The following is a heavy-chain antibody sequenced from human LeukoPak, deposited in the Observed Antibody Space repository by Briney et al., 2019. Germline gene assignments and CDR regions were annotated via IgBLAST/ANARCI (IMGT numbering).Heavy chain of an antibody. CDR1: GGSISSSSYY. CDR2: IYYSGST. D-gene: IGHD4-23*01. J-gene: IGHJ4*02. V-gene: IGHV4-39*01. Sequence: SETLSLTCTVSGGSISSSSYYWGWIRQPPGKGLEWIGSIYYSGSTYYNPSLKSRVTISVDTSKNQFSLKLSSVTAADTAVYYCARQFSPGGVAQHWGQGTLVTVSS. CDR3: ARQFSPGGVAQH.